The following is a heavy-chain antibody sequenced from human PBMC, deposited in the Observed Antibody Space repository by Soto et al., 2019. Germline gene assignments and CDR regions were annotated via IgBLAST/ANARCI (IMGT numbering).Heavy chain of an antibody. J-gene: IGHJ6*03. D-gene: IGHD2-8*01. CDR1: GSTFSGDG. Sequence: QEQLVESGGRVVQPGRSLRLSCADSGSTFSGDGMHWVRQAPGKGLEWVAEISYDGVRKYYADSVKGRFTISRDNSKNTLYLQMNNLRTEDTALYYCAKGGGNGYDYYHYMDVWGKGTTVTVSS. V-gene: IGHV3-30*18. CDR3: AKGGGNGYDYYHYMDV. CDR2: ISYDGVRK.